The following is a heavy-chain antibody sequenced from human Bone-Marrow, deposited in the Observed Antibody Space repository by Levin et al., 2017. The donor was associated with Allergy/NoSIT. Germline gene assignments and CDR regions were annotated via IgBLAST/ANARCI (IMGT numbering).Heavy chain of an antibody. D-gene: IGHD1-26*01. CDR1: GFNFDEYA. J-gene: IGHJ3*01. V-gene: IGHV3-9*01. Sequence: GGSLRLSCGASGFNFDEYAMHWVRQGPGKGLEWVSGISWNSRTIGYADSVKGRFTISRDNAKNSLYLEMNSLRVEDTALYYCVRLRLMWVQYGGFDLWGQGTTVTVSS. CDR2: ISWNSRTI. CDR3: VRLRLMWVQYGGFDL.